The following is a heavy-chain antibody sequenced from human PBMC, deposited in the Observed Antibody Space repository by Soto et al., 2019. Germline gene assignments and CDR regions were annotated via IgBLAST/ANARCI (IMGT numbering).Heavy chain of an antibody. V-gene: IGHV4-30-4*01. J-gene: IGHJ5*02. CDR1: GGSISSGDYY. Sequence: LSLTCTVSGGSISSGDYYWSWIRQPPGKGLEWIGYIYYSGSTYYNPSLKSRVTISVDTSKNQFSLKLSSVTVADTAVYYCARELIKDYDILTGYSRLNWFDPWGQGTLVTVSS. CDR3: ARELIKDYDILTGYSRLNWFDP. D-gene: IGHD3-9*01. CDR2: IYYSGST.